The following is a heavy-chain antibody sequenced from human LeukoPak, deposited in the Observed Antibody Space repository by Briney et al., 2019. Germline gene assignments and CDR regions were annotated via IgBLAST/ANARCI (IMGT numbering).Heavy chain of an antibody. CDR3: ARGVSGSYRQGTNFDY. CDR2: INYSGVT. CDR1: DDSITNTLFY. J-gene: IGHJ4*02. D-gene: IGHD1-26*01. Sequence: PSETLSLTCTVSDDSITNTLFYWVWIRQSPGKGLESIGSINYSGVTLYNPSLKSRVTMSLDASKNQFSLKLTSVTAADMAVYYCARGVSGSYRQGTNFDYWGQGTLVTVSS. V-gene: IGHV4-39*07.